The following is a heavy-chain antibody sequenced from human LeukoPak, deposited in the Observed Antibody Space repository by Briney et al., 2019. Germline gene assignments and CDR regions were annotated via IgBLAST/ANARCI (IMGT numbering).Heavy chain of an antibody. D-gene: IGHD3-10*01. CDR2: ISGSGGST. J-gene: IGHJ4*02. CDR3: AKDQDPHSYGSGSYAPFDY. CDR1: GFSFTTHA. Sequence: GGSLRLSCVASGFSFTTHAMGWVRQAPGKGLEWVSHISGSGGSTKYSGSVKGRFTISRDNSKNTLYLQINSLRADDTAVYYCAKDQDPHSYGSGSYAPFDYWGQGTLVTVSS. V-gene: IGHV3-23*01.